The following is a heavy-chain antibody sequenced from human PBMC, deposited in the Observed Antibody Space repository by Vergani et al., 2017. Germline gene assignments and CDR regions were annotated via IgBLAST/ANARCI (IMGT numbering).Heavy chain of an antibody. J-gene: IGHJ4*02. Sequence: QVQLVQSGAEVKKPGASVKVSCKASGYTFTSYYMHWVRQAPGQGLEWMGIINPSGGSTSYAQKFQGRVTMTRDTSTSTVYMELSSLRSEDTAVYYCARANYDILTGYYEGLDYWGQGTLVTVSS. CDR1: GYTFTSYY. D-gene: IGHD3-9*01. V-gene: IGHV1-46*01. CDR2: INPSGGST. CDR3: ARANYDILTGYYEGLDY.